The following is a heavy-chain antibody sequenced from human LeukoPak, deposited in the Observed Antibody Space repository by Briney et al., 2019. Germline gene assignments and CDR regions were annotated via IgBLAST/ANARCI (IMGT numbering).Heavy chain of an antibody. CDR3: AREGSDYVWGSYTY. CDR2: IYTSGST. D-gene: IGHD3-16*01. CDR1: GGSIRSYY. V-gene: IGHV4-4*07. J-gene: IGHJ4*02. Sequence: PSETLSLACTVSGGSIRSYYWSWIRQPAGKGLEWIGRIYTSGSTNYNPSLKSRVTISVDKSKNQFSLKLSSVTAADTAVYYCAREGSDYVWGSYTYWGQGTLVTVSS.